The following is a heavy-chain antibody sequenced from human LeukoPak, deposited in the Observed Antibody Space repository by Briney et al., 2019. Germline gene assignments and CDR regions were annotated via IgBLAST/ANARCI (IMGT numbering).Heavy chain of an antibody. V-gene: IGHV3-30-3*01. Sequence: GGSLRLSCAASGFTFRNYVIHWVRQAPGKGLEWVAVTSSDLNVKLYADSVKGRFTISRDNSRSTLYLQMYSLRPEDTAIYYCAREGYYGSGSPPSLYFDYWGQGTLVTVSS. D-gene: IGHD3-10*01. CDR2: TSSDLNVK. J-gene: IGHJ4*02. CDR3: AREGYYGSGSPPSLYFDY. CDR1: GFTFRNYV.